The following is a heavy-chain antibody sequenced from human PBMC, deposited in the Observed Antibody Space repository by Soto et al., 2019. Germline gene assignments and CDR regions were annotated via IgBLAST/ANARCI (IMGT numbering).Heavy chain of an antibody. V-gene: IGHV5-10-1*01. Sequence: EVQLVQSGAEVRKPGESLRISCKDSGYTFGNSWISWVRQMPGQGLEWMGRIDPSDADTNYSPSFQGHVTFSADKSINTVYLQWTRLKDSDTAIYYCARRDNSGNAAFDIWGQGTMVTVSS. CDR2: IDPSDADT. D-gene: IGHD6-19*01. CDR1: GYTFGNSW. J-gene: IGHJ3*02. CDR3: ARRDNSGNAAFDI.